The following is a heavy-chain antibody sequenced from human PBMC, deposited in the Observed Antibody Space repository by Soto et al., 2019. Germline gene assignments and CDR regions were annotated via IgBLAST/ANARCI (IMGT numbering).Heavy chain of an antibody. Sequence: QVQLVQSGAEVKKPGSSVKVSCKASGGTFSSYAISWVRQAPGQGLEWMGGIIPISGTANDAQKFQGRVKITADESTSTAYMELSSLRSEDTAVYYCARSHGSSTSLEIYYYYYYGMDVWGQGTTVTVSS. CDR1: GGTFSSYA. CDR2: IIPISGTA. V-gene: IGHV1-69*01. D-gene: IGHD2-2*01. CDR3: ARSHGSSTSLEIYYYYYYGMDV. J-gene: IGHJ6*02.